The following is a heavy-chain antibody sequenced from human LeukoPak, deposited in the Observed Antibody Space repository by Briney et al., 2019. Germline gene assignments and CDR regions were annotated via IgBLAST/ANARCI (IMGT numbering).Heavy chain of an antibody. D-gene: IGHD2-21*01. J-gene: IGHJ4*02. CDR1: GGSISDNY. V-gene: IGHV4-59*08. CDR2: IYYTGST. CDR3: ARHPSAYCGGDCYDY. Sequence: PSETLSLTRTVSGGSISDNYWSWIRQPPGKGLEWVGYIYYTGSTSYNPSLKSRVSISVDTSKNHFSLKLSSVTAADTAVYYCARHPSAYCGGDCYDYWGQGTLVTVSP.